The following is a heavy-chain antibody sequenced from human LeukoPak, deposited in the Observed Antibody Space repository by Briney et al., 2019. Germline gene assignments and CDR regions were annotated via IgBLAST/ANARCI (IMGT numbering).Heavy chain of an antibody. Sequence: SETLSLTCTVSGGSISRSYWSWMRQPAGKGLEWIGRIYTSGSTNYNPSLKSRVTISVDTSKNQFSLKVSSVTAADTAVYYCARLTGPYYYYYMDVWGEGTTVTISS. D-gene: IGHD3-9*01. CDR1: GGSISRSY. J-gene: IGHJ6*03. V-gene: IGHV4-4*07. CDR3: ARLTGPYYYYYMDV. CDR2: IYTSGST.